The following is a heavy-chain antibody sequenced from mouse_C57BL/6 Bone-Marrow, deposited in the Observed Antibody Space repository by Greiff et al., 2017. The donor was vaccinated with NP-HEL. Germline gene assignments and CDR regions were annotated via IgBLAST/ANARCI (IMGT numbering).Heavy chain of an antibody. Sequence: EVKLMESGGGLVKPGGSLKLSCAASGFTFSDYGMHWVRQAPENGLEWVAYLSSGSSTIYYADTVKGRFTISRDNAKNTLFLQMTSLRSEDTAMYYCARKFKSWGQGTLVTVSA. CDR3: ARKFKS. J-gene: IGHJ3*01. V-gene: IGHV5-17*01. CDR1: GFTFSDYG. CDR2: LSSGSSTI.